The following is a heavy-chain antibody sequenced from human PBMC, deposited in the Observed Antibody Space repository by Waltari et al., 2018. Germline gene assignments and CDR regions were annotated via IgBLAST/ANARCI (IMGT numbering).Heavy chain of an antibody. V-gene: IGHV3-7*03. CDR1: GFTVTNNW. CDR3: SRNREDSGTVYRAYDV. CDR2: IKQNGSEK. Sequence: EVRLVESGGGLVKPGGSLRLSCVASGFTVTNNWMSWVRQAPGKGREWVASIKQNGSEKMFVDSVKGRFTISGDNAENSLYLQMNSLRAEDTAVYYCSRNREDSGTVYRAYDVWGQGTLVTVAT. D-gene: IGHD3-9*01. J-gene: IGHJ3*01.